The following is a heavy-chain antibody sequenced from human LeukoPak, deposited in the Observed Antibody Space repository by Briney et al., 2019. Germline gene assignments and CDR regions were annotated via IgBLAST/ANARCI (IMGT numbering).Heavy chain of an antibody. CDR2: IKQDGSEK. CDR1: GFTFSRYS. CDR3: ARLERKNWFDP. J-gene: IGHJ5*02. D-gene: IGHD5-24*01. V-gene: IGHV3-7*01. Sequence: PGGSLRLSCAASGFTFSRYSMNWVRQAPGKGLEWVANIKQDGSEKYYVDSVKGRFTISRDNAKNSLYLQMNSLGAEDTAVYYCARLERKNWFDPWGQGTLVTVSS.